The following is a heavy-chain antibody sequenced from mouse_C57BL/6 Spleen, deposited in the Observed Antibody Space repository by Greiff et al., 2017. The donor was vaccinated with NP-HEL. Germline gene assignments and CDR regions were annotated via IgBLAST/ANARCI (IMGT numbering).Heavy chain of an antibody. CDR3: ARYGRPAYYFDY. CDR2: INPGSGGT. D-gene: IGHD1-2*01. Sequence: VQLQESGAELVRPGTSVKVSCKASGYAFTNYLIEWVKQRPGQGLEWIGVINPGSGGTNYNEKFKGKATLTADKSSSTAYMQLSSLTSEDSAVYFCARYGRPAYYFDYWGQGTTLTVSS. CDR1: GYAFTNYL. V-gene: IGHV1-54*01. J-gene: IGHJ2*01.